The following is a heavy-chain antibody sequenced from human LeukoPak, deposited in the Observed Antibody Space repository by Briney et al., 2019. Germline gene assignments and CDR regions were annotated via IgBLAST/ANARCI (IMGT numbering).Heavy chain of an antibody. J-gene: IGHJ5*02. Sequence: GPSLKLSCTTSGYSLTAYYIHWVRQAPGQGFKWLGWISPNSGGTNYAQKFQDSVSLTRDTSIDTAYMELTSLRLGDAALYYCGRGVAENGRLEPWGQGSVIIVSS. V-gene: IGHV1-2*02. CDR2: ISPNSGGT. CDR1: GYSLTAYY. CDR3: GRGVAENGRLEP. D-gene: IGHD2-15*01.